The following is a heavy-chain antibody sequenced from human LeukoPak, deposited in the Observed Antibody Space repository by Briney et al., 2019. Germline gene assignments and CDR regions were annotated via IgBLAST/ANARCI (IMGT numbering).Heavy chain of an antibody. V-gene: IGHV4-34*01. J-gene: IGHJ4*02. CDR1: GGSFSGYY. D-gene: IGHD3-10*01. Sequence: PSETLSLTCAVYGGSFSGYYWSWIRQPPGKGLEWIGEINHSGSTNYNPSLKSRVTISVDTSKNQFSLKLSSVTAADTAVYYCARGEAMVRAFDYWGQGTLVTVSS. CDR3: ARGEAMVRAFDY. CDR2: INHSGST.